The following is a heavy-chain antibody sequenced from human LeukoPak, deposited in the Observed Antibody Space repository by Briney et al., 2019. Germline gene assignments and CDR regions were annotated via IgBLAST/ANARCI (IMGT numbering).Heavy chain of an antibody. CDR2: ISASGGST. J-gene: IGHJ4*02. D-gene: IGHD5-24*01. Sequence: PGGSLRLSCAVSGFTFSNYAMSWVRQAPGKGLEWVSSISASGGSTYYADSVKGRFTISRDNSKNTLYLQMNSLRAEDTAVYYCAKGRDGYKTYYFDYWGQGTLVTVSS. V-gene: IGHV3-23*01. CDR1: GFTFSNYA. CDR3: AKGRDGYKTYYFDY.